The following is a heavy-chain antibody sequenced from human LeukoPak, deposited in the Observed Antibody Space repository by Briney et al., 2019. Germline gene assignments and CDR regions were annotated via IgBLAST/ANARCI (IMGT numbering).Heavy chain of an antibody. J-gene: IGHJ4*02. Sequence: GGSLRLSCGASGFTFGTYWMHWVRHAPGKGLVWVSGINSDGGTTTYADSVKGRFTISRDNAKNTLYLQMNNLRAEDTAIYYCATDSYVSGSYYRLFYWGRGTLVTVSS. V-gene: IGHV3-74*01. CDR1: GFTFGTYW. CDR3: ATDSYVSGSYYRLFY. CDR2: INSDGGTT. D-gene: IGHD3-10*01.